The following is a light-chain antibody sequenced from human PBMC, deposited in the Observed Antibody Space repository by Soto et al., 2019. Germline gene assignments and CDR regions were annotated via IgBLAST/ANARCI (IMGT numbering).Light chain of an antibody. V-gene: IGKV1D-16*01. CDR2: AAS. Sequence: DVQMTQSPSSLSASVGDRVTITCRASQDINSYLAWYQQKPGNAPKSLIYAASSLQTGVPSRFSGSESGTDFTHTINNLQPEDSATYYCQQYNIYPLTVGGGTKVEIK. J-gene: IGKJ4*01. CDR1: QDINSY. CDR3: QQYNIYPLT.